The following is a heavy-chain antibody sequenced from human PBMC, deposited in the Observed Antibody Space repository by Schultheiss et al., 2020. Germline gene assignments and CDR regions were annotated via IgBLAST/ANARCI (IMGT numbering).Heavy chain of an antibody. V-gene: IGHV3-11*01. Sequence: GGSLRLSCAASGFTFSDYYMSWIRQAPGKGLEWVSYISSSGSTIYYADSVKGRFTISRDNAKNSLYLQMNSLRAEDTALYYCAKDKSSGLALSWFDPWGQGTLVTVSS. CDR2: ISSSGSTI. CDR1: GFTFSDYY. J-gene: IGHJ5*02. CDR3: AKDKSSGLALSWFDP. D-gene: IGHD6-19*01.